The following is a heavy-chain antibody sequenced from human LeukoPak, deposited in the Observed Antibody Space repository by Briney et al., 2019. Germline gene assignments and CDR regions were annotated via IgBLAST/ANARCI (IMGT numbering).Heavy chain of an antibody. CDR1: GFTFSSYA. V-gene: IGHV3-23*01. Sequence: TGGSLRLSCAASGFTFSSYAMSWVRQAPGKGLEWVSAISGSGGSTYYADSVKGRFTISRDNSKNTLYLQMNSLRAEDTAVYYCAKYSSGWYKYYFDYWGQGTLVTVSS. CDR2: ISGSGGST. J-gene: IGHJ4*02. CDR3: AKYSSGWYKYYFDY. D-gene: IGHD6-19*01.